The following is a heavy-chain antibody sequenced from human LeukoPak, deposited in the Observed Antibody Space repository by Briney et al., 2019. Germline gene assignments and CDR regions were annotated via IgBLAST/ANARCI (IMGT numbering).Heavy chain of an antibody. CDR2: INTNTGNP. J-gene: IGHJ4*02. CDR1: GYTFTSYA. Sequence: ASVKVSCKASGYTFTSYAMNWVRPAPGQGLEWMGWINTNTGNPTYAQGFTGRFVFSLDTSVSTAYLQISSLKAEDTAVYYCAGGGITMIVRPYDYWGQGTLVTVSS. D-gene: IGHD3-22*01. V-gene: IGHV7-4-1*02. CDR3: AGGGITMIVRPYDY.